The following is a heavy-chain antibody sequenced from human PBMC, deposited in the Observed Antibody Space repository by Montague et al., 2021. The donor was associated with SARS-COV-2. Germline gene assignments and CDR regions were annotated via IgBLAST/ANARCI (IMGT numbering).Heavy chain of an antibody. CDR3: ARSYGTTVVTRAFDY. V-gene: IGHV2-70*01. D-gene: IGHD4-23*01. CDR2: IDWDDDK. J-gene: IGHJ4*02. Sequence: PALVKPTQTLTLTCTFSGFSLSTSGMCVSWIRQLPGKALEWLTLIDWDDDKYYSTSLKTRLTISKDTSKNQVVLTMTNMDPVGTATYYCARSYGTTVVTRAFDYWGQGTLVTVSS. CDR1: GFSLSTSGMC.